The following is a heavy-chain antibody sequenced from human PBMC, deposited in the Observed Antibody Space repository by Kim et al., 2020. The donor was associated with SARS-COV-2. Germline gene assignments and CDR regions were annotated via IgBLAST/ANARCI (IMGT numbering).Heavy chain of an antibody. Sequence: SETLSLTCTVSGGSISSSSYYWGWIRQPPGKGLEWIGSIYYSGSTYYNPSLKSRVTISVDTSKNQFSLKLSSVTAADTAVYYCASTGDGSGWPNWFDPWGQGTLVTVSS. V-gene: IGHV4-39*01. J-gene: IGHJ5*02. CDR2: IYYSGST. D-gene: IGHD6-19*01. CDR3: ASTGDGSGWPNWFDP. CDR1: GGSISSSSYY.